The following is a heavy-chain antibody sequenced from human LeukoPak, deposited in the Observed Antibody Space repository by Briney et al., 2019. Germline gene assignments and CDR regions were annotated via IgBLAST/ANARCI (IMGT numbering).Heavy chain of an antibody. J-gene: IGHJ5*02. V-gene: IGHV1-69*04. Sequence: ASVKVSCKASGGTFSSYAISWVRQAPGQGLEWMGRIIPILGIANYARKFQGRVTITADKSTSTAYMELSSLRSEDTAVYYCARDLWYSSSWYREYNWFDPWGQGTLVTVSS. D-gene: IGHD6-13*01. CDR2: IIPILGIA. CDR1: GGTFSSYA. CDR3: ARDLWYSSSWYREYNWFDP.